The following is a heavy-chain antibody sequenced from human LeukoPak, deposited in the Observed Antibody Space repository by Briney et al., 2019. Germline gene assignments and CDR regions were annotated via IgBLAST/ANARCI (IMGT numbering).Heavy chain of an antibody. CDR3: ARGYCSGSSCYSGFYFDY. CDR2: IKQDEIEK. CDR1: GFTFSSYA. D-gene: IGHD2-15*01. Sequence: GGSLRLSCAASGFTFSSYAMNWVRQAPGKGLEWVANIKQDEIEKYFVDSVKGRFTLSRDSAKNSLYLQMNSLRAEDTAVYYCARGYCSGSSCYSGFYFDYWGQGALVTVSS. V-gene: IGHV3-7*01. J-gene: IGHJ4*02.